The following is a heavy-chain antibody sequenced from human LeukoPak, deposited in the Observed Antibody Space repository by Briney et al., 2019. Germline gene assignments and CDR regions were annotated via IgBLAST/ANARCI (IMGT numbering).Heavy chain of an antibody. V-gene: IGHV1-18*01. Sequence: ASVKVSCKASGYTFTNYGLSWVRQAPGQGLEWMGWISGYNGNTNYAQKLQGRVTMTTDTSTSTAYMELRSLRSDDTAVYYCARDFQTGYYNIPHYWGQGTLVTVSS. CDR3: ARDFQTGYYNIPHY. J-gene: IGHJ4*02. CDR2: ISGYNGNT. CDR1: GYTFTNYG. D-gene: IGHD3-9*01.